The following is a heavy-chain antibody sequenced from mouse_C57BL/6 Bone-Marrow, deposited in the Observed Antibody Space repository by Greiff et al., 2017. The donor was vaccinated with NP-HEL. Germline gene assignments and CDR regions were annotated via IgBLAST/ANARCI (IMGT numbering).Heavy chain of an antibody. CDR3: ASPYDYDVAWFAY. D-gene: IGHD2-4*01. J-gene: IGHJ3*01. V-gene: IGHV5-6*01. CDR2: ISSGGSYT. Sequence: EVKLVDSGGDLVKPGGSLKLSCAASGFTFSSYGMSWVRQTPDKRLEWVATISSGGSYTYYPDSVKGRFTISRDNAKNTLYLQMSSLKSEDTAMYYCASPYDYDVAWFAYWGQGTLVTVSA. CDR1: GFTFSSYG.